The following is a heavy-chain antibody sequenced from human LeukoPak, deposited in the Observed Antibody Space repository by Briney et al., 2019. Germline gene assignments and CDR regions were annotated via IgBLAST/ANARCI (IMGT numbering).Heavy chain of an antibody. D-gene: IGHD6-19*01. CDR1: GGSISGSSYY. CDR3: ARHNEQWLVFDY. V-gene: IGHV4-39*01. J-gene: IGHJ4*02. CDR2: IYYSGST. Sequence: SETLSLTCTVSGGSISGSSYYWGWIRQPPGKGLEWIGSIYYSGSTYYNPSLKSRVTISVDTSKNQFSLKLSSVTAADTAVYYCARHNEQWLVFDYWGQGTLVTVSS.